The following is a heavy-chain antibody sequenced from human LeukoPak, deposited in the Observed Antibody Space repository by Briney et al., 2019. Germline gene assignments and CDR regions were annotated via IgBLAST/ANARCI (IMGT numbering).Heavy chain of an antibody. D-gene: IGHD2-2*02. V-gene: IGHV4-34*01. J-gene: IGHJ6*02. CDR1: GFTFSSYW. CDR3: ARDHHWGYCSSTSCYNYYYGMDV. Sequence: GSLRLSCEASGFTFSSYWMSWVRQPPGKGLEWIGEINHSGSTNYNPSLKSRVTISVDTSKNQFSLKLSSVTAADTAVYYCARDHHWGYCSSTSCYNYYYGMDVWGQGTTVTVSS. CDR2: INHSGST.